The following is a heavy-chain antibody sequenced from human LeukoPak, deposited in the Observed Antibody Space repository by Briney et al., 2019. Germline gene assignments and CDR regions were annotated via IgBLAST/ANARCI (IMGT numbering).Heavy chain of an antibody. D-gene: IGHD3-10*01. J-gene: IGHJ6*02. V-gene: IGHV4-59*01. CDR2: IHYSGST. CDR3: ARSRGFTYGMDV. Sequence: PSETLSVTCTVSGASITSYYWTWIRQPPGKGLEWIGYIHYSGSTNYNPSLKSRVTISVDTSKNQFSLKLSSVTAADTAVYYCARSRGFTYGMDVWGQGTTVTVSS. CDR1: GASITSYY.